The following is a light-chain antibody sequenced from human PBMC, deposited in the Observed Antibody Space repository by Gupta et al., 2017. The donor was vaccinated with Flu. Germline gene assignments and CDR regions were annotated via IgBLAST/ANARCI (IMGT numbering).Light chain of an antibody. CDR2: GAS. Sequence: EIVLTQSPGTLSLSPGDRATLSCRASQSVSSTYLAWYQQKPGQAPRLLVYGASNRATGIPDRFSGSGSGTDFTLTISRLEPGDFAVYYCQQFGTSPWTFGQGTKVEIQ. CDR3: QQFGTSPWT. J-gene: IGKJ1*01. CDR1: QSVSSTY. V-gene: IGKV3-20*01.